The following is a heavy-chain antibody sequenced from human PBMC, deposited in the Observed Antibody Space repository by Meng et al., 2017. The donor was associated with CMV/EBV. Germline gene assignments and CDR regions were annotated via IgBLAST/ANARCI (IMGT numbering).Heavy chain of an antibody. J-gene: IGHJ6*02. CDR1: GYTFTSYG. V-gene: IGHV1-18*01. D-gene: IGHD2-2*01. Sequence: SVKVSCKASGYTFTSYGISWVRQAPGQGLEWMGWISAYNGNTNYAQKLQGRVTMTTDTSTSTAYMELRSLRSDDTAVYYCARYRETDYCSSTSCPPYYYYGMDVWGQGTTVTVSS. CDR2: ISAYNGNT. CDR3: ARYRETDYCSSTSCPPYYYYGMDV.